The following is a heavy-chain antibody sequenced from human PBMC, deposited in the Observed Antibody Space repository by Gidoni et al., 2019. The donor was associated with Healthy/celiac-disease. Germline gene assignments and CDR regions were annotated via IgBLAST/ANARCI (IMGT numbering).Heavy chain of an antibody. J-gene: IGHJ6*02. V-gene: IGHV3-23*01. CDR1: GFTFSSYA. CDR2: ISGSGGST. CDR3: ASLGYCTNGVCGLGYYYGMDV. D-gene: IGHD2-8*01. Sequence: EVQLLASGGGLVQPGGSLRLSCAASGFTFSSYAMSWVRQAPGKGLEWVSAISGSGGSTYYADSVKGRFTISRDNSKNTLYLQMNSLGAEDTAVYYCASLGYCTNGVCGLGYYYGMDVWGQGTTVTVSS.